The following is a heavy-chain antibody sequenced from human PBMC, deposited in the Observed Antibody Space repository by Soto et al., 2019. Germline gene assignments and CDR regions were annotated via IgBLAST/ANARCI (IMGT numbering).Heavy chain of an antibody. V-gene: IGHV3-30*18. D-gene: IGHD1-7*01. CDR1: GFNFDNYG. CDR3: AKGGVGGTFYTPLAF. J-gene: IGHJ4*02. CDR2: ITYDGSFQ. Sequence: GGSLRLSCQASGFNFDNYGMHWVRQAPGKGLEWVAVITYDGSFQYYVDSVKGRFTISRDNSKNTLSQHLNTLKPEDTAVYHCAKGGVGGTFYTPLAFWGQGTLVTVSS.